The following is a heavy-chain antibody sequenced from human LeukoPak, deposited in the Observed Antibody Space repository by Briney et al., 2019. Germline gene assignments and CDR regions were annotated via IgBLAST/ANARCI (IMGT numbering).Heavy chain of an antibody. D-gene: IGHD6-13*01. J-gene: IGHJ6*02. CDR3: ARGGRSSWYKDYYYGMDV. CDR2: INPNSGGT. V-gene: IGHV1-2*02. Sequence: VASVKVSCKASGYTFTGYYMHWVRQAPGQGLEWMGWINPNSGGTNYAQKFQGRVTMTRDTSISTAYMELSRLRSDDTAVYYCARGGRSSWYKDYYYGMDVWGQGTTVTVSS. CDR1: GYTFTGYY.